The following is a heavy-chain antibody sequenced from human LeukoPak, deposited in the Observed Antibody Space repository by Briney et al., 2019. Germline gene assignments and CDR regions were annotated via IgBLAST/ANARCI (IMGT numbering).Heavy chain of an antibody. D-gene: IGHD2-2*01. V-gene: IGHV1-8*03. CDR3: ARGPSFRYQPRPYYFDY. J-gene: IGHJ4*02. Sequence: GASVKVSCKASGYAFTSYGISWVRQAPGQGLEWMGWMNPNSGNTGYAQKFQGRVTITRNTSISTAYMELSSLRSEDTAVYYCARGPSFRYQPRPYYFDYWGQGTLVTVSS. CDR1: GYAFTSYG. CDR2: MNPNSGNT.